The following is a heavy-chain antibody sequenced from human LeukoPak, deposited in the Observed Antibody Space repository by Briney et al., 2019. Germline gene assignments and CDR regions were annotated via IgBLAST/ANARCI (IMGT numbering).Heavy chain of an antibody. CDR1: GGSISSSSYY. CDR3: ARSGQKGIAAAAILYYFDY. J-gene: IGHJ4*02. CDR2: IYYSGST. V-gene: IGHV4-39*01. D-gene: IGHD6-13*01. Sequence: PSETLSLTCTVSGGSISSSSYYWGWIRQPPGKGLEWIGSIYYSGSTYYNPSLKSRVTISVDTSKNQFSLKLSSVTAADTAVYYCARSGQKGIAAAAILYYFDYWGQGTLVTVSS.